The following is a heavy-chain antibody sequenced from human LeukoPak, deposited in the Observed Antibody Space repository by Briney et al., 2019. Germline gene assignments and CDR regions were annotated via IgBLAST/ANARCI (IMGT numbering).Heavy chain of an antibody. CDR3: ARCEGRDYDILTGYYSPWDAFDI. V-gene: IGHV4-38-2*02. Sequence: SETLSLTCTVSGYSISSGYYWGWIRQPPGKGLEWIGSIYHSGSTYYNPSLKSRVTISVDTSKNQFSLKLSSVTAADTAVYYCARCEGRDYDILTGYYSPWDAFDIWGQGTMVTVSS. CDR1: GYSISSGYY. J-gene: IGHJ3*02. D-gene: IGHD3-9*01. CDR2: IYHSGST.